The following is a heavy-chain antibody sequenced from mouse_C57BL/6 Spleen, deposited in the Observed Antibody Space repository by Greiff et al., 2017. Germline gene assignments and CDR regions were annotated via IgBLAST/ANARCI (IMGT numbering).Heavy chain of an antibody. V-gene: IGHV1-69*01. CDR2: IDPSDSYT. Sequence: QVQLQQPGAELVMPGASVKLSCKASGYTFTSYWMHWVKQRPGQGLEWIGEIDPSDSYTNYNQKFKGKSTLTVDKSSSTAYMQLSSLTSEDSAVYYCARGWITTVEASMDYWGQGTSVTVSS. D-gene: IGHD1-1*01. CDR3: ARGWITTVEASMDY. J-gene: IGHJ4*01. CDR1: GYTFTSYW.